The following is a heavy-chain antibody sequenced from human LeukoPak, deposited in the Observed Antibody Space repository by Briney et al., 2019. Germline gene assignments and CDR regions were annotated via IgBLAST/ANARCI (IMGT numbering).Heavy chain of an antibody. CDR3: ARDQEGFDY. CDR1: GYTFTSNY. Sequence: ASVKVSCKASGYTFTSNYIHWERQAPGQGLEWMGMIYPRDGSTSYAQKFQGRVTVTRDTSTSTVHMELSGLRSEDTAVYYCARDQEGFDYWGQGTLVTVSS. V-gene: IGHV1-46*01. CDR2: IYPRDGST. J-gene: IGHJ4*02.